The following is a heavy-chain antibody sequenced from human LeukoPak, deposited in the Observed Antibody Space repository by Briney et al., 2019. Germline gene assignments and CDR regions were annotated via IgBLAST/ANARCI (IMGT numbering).Heavy chain of an antibody. D-gene: IGHD3-10*01. Sequence: PSETLSLTCTVSDGSISSSSYYWGWIRQPPGKGLEWIGSIYYSGSTYYNPSLKSRVTISVDTSKNQFSLKLSSVTAADTAVYYCATTLWFGMNWFDPWGQGTLVTVSS. V-gene: IGHV4-39*01. CDR2: IYYSGST. CDR1: DGSISSSSYY. J-gene: IGHJ5*02. CDR3: ATTLWFGMNWFDP.